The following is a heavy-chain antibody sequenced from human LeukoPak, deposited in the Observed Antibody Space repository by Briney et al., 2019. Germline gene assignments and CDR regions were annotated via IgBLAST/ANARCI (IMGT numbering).Heavy chain of an antibody. CDR3: ASKRSLYYYGSGSYPFDY. Sequence: SETLSLTCAVYGGSFSGYYWSWIRQPPGKGLEWIGEINHSGSTNYNPSLKSRVTISVDTSKNQFSLKLSSVTAADTAVYYCASKRSLYYYGSGSYPFDYWGQGTLVTVSS. CDR1: GGSFSGYY. CDR2: INHSGST. V-gene: IGHV4-34*01. D-gene: IGHD3-10*01. J-gene: IGHJ4*02.